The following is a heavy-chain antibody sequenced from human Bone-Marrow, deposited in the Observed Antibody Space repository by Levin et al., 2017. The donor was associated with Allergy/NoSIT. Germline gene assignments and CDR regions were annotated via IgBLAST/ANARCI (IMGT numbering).Heavy chain of an antibody. V-gene: IGHV3-30-3*01. CDR1: GFTFSSYA. Sequence: GGSLRLSCAASGFTFSSYAMHWVRQAPGKGLEWVAVISYDGSNKYYADSVKGRFTISRDNSKNTLYLQMNSLRAEDTAVYYCARDYDTMVRGVVGGATQIGGMDVWGQGTTVTVSS. J-gene: IGHJ6*02. D-gene: IGHD3-10*01. CDR3: ARDYDTMVRGVVGGATQIGGMDV. CDR2: ISYDGSNK.